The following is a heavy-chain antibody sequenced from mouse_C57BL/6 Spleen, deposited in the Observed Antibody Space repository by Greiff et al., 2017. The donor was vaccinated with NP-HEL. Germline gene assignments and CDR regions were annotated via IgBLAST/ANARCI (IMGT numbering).Heavy chain of an antibody. J-gene: IGHJ4*01. CDR2: ISYDGSN. Sequence: VQLQQSGPGLVKPSQSLSLTCSVTGYSITSGYYWNWIRQFPGNKLEWMGYISYDGSNNYNPSLKNRISITRDTSKNQFFLKLNSVTTEDTATYYCARDPHYYAMDYWGQGTSVTVSS. CDR3: ARDPHYYAMDY. CDR1: GYSITSGYY. V-gene: IGHV3-6*01.